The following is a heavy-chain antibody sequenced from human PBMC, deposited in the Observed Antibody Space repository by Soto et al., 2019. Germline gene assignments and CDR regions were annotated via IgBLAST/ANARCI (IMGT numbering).Heavy chain of an antibody. D-gene: IGHD3-10*01. CDR3: ARHGFGPLHGLVDV. V-gene: IGHV4-59*08. CDR1: GGSITNYY. Sequence: QVQLQESGPGLVKPSETLSLTCTVSGGSITNYYCSWFRQPPGKGLEWIGYIQYNGYSAYNLSLKXXVXXSMDTSKPQCSLMVESVTATDTAVYYCARHGFGPLHGLVDVWGQGTTVIVSS. J-gene: IGHJ6*02. CDR2: IQYNGYS.